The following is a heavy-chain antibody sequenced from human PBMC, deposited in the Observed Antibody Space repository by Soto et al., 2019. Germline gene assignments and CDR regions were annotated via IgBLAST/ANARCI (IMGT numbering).Heavy chain of an antibody. Sequence: EVQLMESGGGLVQPGGSLRLSCAASGFTFSSYWMHWVRQAPGKGLVWVSRINSDESSTSYADSVKGRFTISRDNAKKTLYLQMSSLRAEDTAVYYCGRGVEVWFGDPNWFAPWCQGTLVTVSS. V-gene: IGHV3-74*01. D-gene: IGHD3-10*01. CDR1: GFTFSSYW. J-gene: IGHJ5*02. CDR3: GRGVEVWFGDPNWFAP. CDR2: INSDESST.